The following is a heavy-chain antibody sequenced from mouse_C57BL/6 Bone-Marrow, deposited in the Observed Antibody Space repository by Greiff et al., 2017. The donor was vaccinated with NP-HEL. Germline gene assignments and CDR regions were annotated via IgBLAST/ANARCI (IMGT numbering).Heavy chain of an antibody. Sequence: VQLKQSGPVLVKPGASVKMSCKASGYTFTDYYMNWVKQSHGKSLEWIGVINPYNGGTSYNQKFKGKATLTVDKSSSTAYMELNSLTSEDSAVYYCARPITTAPYYAMDYWGQGTSVTVSS. D-gene: IGHD1-1*01. V-gene: IGHV1-19*01. CDR1: GYTFTDYY. CDR2: INPYNGGT. J-gene: IGHJ4*01. CDR3: ARPITTAPYYAMDY.